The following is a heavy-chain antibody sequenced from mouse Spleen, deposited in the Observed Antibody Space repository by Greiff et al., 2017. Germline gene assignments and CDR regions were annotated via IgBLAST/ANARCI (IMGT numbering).Heavy chain of an antibody. CDR2: IYPGDGDT. J-gene: IGHJ2*01. CDR1: GYAFSSYW. CDR3: ASEYYYRNPSYFHY. Sequence: QSGAELVKPGASVKISCKASGYAFSSYWMNWVKQRPGKGLEWIGQIYPGDGDTNYNGKFKGKATLTADKSYSTAYMQLSRLTSEDSSVYFSASEYYYRNPSYFHYWGQGTTLTVSS. V-gene: IGHV1-80*01. D-gene: IGHD2-1*01.